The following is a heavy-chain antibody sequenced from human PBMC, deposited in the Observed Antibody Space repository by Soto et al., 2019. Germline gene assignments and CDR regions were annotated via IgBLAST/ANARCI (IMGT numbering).Heavy chain of an antibody. V-gene: IGHV3-64D*08. CDR1: GFTFSSYT. Sequence: GGSLRLSCSASGFTFSSYTMHWVRQAPGKGLEYVSAISSNGGRTYYADSVKGRFTVSRDNSKNTLYLQMSSLRAEDTAVYYCVIGYCSGDSCYQGQYFQHWGQGTLVTVSS. D-gene: IGHD2-15*01. CDR3: VIGYCSGDSCYQGQYFQH. J-gene: IGHJ1*01. CDR2: ISSNGGRT.